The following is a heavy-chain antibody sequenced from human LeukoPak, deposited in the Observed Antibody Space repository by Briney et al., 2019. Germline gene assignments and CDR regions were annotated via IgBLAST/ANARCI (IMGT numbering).Heavy chain of an antibody. CDR2: IYPRDSRT. Sequence: GESLKISCKGSGYSFSSYWIAWVRQMPGKGLEWMGVIYPRDSRTTYSPSFQDQVTISADKSISTAYLQWTSLKASDTAMYYCARHLSDITSSPNYWGPGTLSPSPQ. CDR3: ARHLSDITSSPNY. D-gene: IGHD2-2*01. J-gene: IGHJ4*02. CDR1: GYSFSSYW. V-gene: IGHV5-51*01.